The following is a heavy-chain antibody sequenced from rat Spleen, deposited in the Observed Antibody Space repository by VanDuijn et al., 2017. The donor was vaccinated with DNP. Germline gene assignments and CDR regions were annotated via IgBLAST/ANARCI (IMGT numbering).Heavy chain of an antibody. CDR2: ITNTGGST. CDR1: GFNFNDYW. Sequence: EVQLVESGGGLVQPGRSLKLSCAASGFNFNDYWMGWVRQAPGKGLEWVASITNTGGSTYYPASVTGRFTISRDNAKSTLYLQMNSLRYEDTATYYCATDLGDYGGFWGQGVMVTVSS. D-gene: IGHD1-11*01. J-gene: IGHJ2*01. CDR3: ATDLGDYGGF. V-gene: IGHV5-31*01.